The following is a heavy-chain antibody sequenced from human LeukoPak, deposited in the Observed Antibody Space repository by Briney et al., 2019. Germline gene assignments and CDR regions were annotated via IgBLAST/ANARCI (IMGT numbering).Heavy chain of an antibody. V-gene: IGHV3-74*01. Sequence: LSGGSLRLSCAASGFTFSSYWVHWVRQAPGKGLAWVSPINSDGSSTSYADSVKGRFTISRDNAKNTLSLQMNSLKAEDTAVYYCARVGGSNAFDIWGQGTMVIVPS. CDR2: INSDGSST. D-gene: IGHD1-26*01. J-gene: IGHJ3*02. CDR1: GFTFSSYW. CDR3: ARVGGSNAFDI.